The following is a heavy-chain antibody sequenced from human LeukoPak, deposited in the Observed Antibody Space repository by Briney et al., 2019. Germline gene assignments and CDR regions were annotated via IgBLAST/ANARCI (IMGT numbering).Heavy chain of an antibody. D-gene: IGHD5-12*01. CDR2: IHSSSTPI. CDR3: AREGYSGYNSH. Sequence: PGGSLKLSCTGSGFTFSTYGMNWVRQAPGRGPEWVAYIHSSSTPIYYADSVRGRFTISRDNAKNSLYLQMNSLRGEDTAVYHCAREGYSGYNSHWGQGTLVTVSS. J-gene: IGHJ4*02. CDR1: GFTFSTYG. V-gene: IGHV3-48*01.